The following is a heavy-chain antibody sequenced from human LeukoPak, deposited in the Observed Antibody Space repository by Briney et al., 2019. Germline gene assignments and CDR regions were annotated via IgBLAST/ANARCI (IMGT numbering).Heavy chain of an antibody. D-gene: IGHD4-23*01. J-gene: IGHJ4*02. Sequence: GGSLRLSCAASGFTFSSYSMNWVRQAPGKGLEWVSSISSSSSYIYYADSVKGRFTISRDNSKNTLYLQMNSLRAEDTAVYYCAKATHYGGTYYFDYWGQGTLVTVSS. CDR3: AKATHYGGTYYFDY. CDR1: GFTFSSYS. CDR2: ISSSSSYI. V-gene: IGHV3-21*04.